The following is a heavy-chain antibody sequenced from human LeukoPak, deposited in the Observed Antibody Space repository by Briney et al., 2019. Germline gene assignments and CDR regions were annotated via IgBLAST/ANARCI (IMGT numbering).Heavy chain of an antibody. CDR2: INPNSGGT. CDR3: ARASMVRGVIDAFDI. V-gene: IGHV1-2*02. D-gene: IGHD3-10*01. J-gene: IGHJ3*02. CDR1: GYTFTGYH. Sequence: ASVKVSCKASGYTFTGYHMHWVRQAPGQGLEWMGWINPNSGGTNYAQKFQGRVTMTRDTSISTAYMELSRLRSDDTAVYYCARASMVRGVIDAFDIWGQGTMVTVSS.